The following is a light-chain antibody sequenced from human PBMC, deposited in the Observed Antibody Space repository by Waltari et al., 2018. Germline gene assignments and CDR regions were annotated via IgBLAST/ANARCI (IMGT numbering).Light chain of an antibody. CDR1: QSVNGNY. CDR3: QQYGTSPWT. J-gene: IGKJ1*01. V-gene: IGKV3-20*01. CDR2: GAS. Sequence: EIVLTQSPGTLSLSPGERATLSCRASQSVNGNYLAWDQQKPGQAPRLLIYGASGRATGIPDRFSGSGSGSDFTLTIDRLEPEDFAVYYCQQYGTSPWTFGQGTKVEIK.